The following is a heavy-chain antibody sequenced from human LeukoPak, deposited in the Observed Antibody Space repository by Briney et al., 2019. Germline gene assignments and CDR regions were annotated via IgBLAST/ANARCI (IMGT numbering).Heavy chain of an antibody. CDR2: VSVSGNYM. D-gene: IGHD2-21*02. J-gene: IGHJ5*01. Sequence: GGSLRLSCAPSGFTFDTYGMSWVRQAPGKGVEWVSSVSVSGNYMYYKDSVKGRFTISRDNSKNTLLLQMNSQSAEDSAVYYCAKGGHPAVVTTRFDSWGQGTLVSVSS. CDR1: GFTFDTYG. CDR3: AKGGHPAVVTTRFDS. V-gene: IGHV3-23*01.